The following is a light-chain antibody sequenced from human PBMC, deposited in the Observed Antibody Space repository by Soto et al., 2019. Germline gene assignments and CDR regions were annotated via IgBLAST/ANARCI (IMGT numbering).Light chain of an antibody. J-gene: IGKJ2*01. CDR2: AAS. V-gene: IGKV1-39*01. Sequence: DIQMTQSPSSLSASVGDRVTITCRARQSISSYLNWYQQKPGKAPKLLVYAASSLQSGVPSRFSGSGSGTDFTLTISSLQPEDFATYYCQQSYSTLLFGQGTKLEIK. CDR1: QSISSY. CDR3: QQSYSTLL.